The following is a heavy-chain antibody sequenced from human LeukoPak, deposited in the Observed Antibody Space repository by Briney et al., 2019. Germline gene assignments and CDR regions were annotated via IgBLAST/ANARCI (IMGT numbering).Heavy chain of an antibody. CDR1: GGSINSDNSY. D-gene: IGHD4-17*01. J-gene: IGHJ3*01. V-gene: IGHV4-61*02. Sequence: SQTLSLXCTVSGGSINSDNSYWSWIRQPAGKGREWIGRIYANGIANYNPSLKSRVTISVDTSKNQFSLKLRSVTAADTAVYYCARGVHRLTRPTTVTTGLDVWGHGTMVTVSS. CDR2: IYANGIA. CDR3: ARGVHRLTRPTTVTTGLDV.